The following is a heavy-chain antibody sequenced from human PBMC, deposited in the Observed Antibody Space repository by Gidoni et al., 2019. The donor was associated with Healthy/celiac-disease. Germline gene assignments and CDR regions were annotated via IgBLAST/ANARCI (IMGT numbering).Heavy chain of an antibody. Sequence: EVQLVQSGAEVKKPGESLRISGKGSGYSFTSYWLSWVRQMPGKGLEWMGRIDPSDSYTNYSPSFQGHVTISADKSISTAYLQWSSLKASDTAMYYCARGGRGGIYSGYDTYTDYWGQGTLVTVSS. D-gene: IGHD5-12*01. CDR1: GYSFTSYW. CDR3: ARGGRGGIYSGYDTYTDY. V-gene: IGHV5-10-1*03. J-gene: IGHJ4*02. CDR2: IDPSDSYT.